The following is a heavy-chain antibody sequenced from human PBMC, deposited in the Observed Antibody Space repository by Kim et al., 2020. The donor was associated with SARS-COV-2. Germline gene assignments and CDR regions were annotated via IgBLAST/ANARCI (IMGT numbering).Heavy chain of an antibody. Sequence: NYNPSLKSRVTMSVDTSKNQFSLKLTSVTAADTAVYYCARSTYSTSSRGGMDVWGQGTTVTVSS. CDR3: ARSTYSTSSRGGMDV. V-gene: IGHV4-59*10. J-gene: IGHJ6*02. D-gene: IGHD4-4*01.